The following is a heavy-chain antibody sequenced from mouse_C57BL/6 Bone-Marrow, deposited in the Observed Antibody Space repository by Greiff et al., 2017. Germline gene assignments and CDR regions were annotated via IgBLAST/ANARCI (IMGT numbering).Heavy chain of an antibody. J-gene: IGHJ2*01. D-gene: IGHD1-1*01. V-gene: IGHV5-17*01. CDR1: GFTFSDYG. CDR3: ARGFYYYGSSLYFDY. Sequence: EVKVVESGGGLVKPGGSLKLSCAASGFTFSDYGMHWVRQAPEKGLEWVAYISSGSSTIYYADTVKGRFTISRDNAKNTLFLQMTSLRSEDTAMYYSARGFYYYGSSLYFDYWGQGTTLTVSS. CDR2: ISSGSSTI.